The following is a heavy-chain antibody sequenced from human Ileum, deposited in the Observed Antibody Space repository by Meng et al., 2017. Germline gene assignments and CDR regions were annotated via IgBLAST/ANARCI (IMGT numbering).Heavy chain of an antibody. V-gene: IGHV3-23*01. CDR3: AKRLLKDRRDPFDY. D-gene: IGHD2-15*01. J-gene: IGHJ4*02. CDR2: ISWSGGSK. CDR1: GFNFSNYA. Sequence: GESLKISCAASGFNFSNYAMNWVRQAPGKGPEWVSDISWSGGSKNYVDPVKGRFTISRDNSKSTLYLQMNNLRGEDTAVYYCAKRLLKDRRDPFDYWGQGTLVTVSS.